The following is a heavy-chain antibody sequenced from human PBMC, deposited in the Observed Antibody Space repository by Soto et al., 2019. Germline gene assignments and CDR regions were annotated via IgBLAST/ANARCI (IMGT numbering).Heavy chain of an antibody. D-gene: IGHD6-6*01. CDR2: IYYSGST. V-gene: IGHV4-31*03. J-gene: IGHJ4*02. CDR3: ARRVDSSEGYFDY. Sequence: PSETLSLTCTVSGGSISSGGYYWSWIRQHPGKGLEWIGYIYYSGSTYYNPSLKSRVTISVDTSKNQFSLKLSSVTAADTAVYYCARRVDSSEGYFDYWGQGTLVTVSS. CDR1: GGSISSGGYY.